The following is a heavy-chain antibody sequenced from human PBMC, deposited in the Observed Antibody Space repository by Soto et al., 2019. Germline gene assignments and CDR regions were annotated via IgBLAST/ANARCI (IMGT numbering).Heavy chain of an antibody. Sequence: LSLTCTVSGASVSSASYYWSWIRQPPGKGLEWIGYIYYSGRTDYNPSFESRVAISVDTSKSQFSLNVTSVTAADTAVYFCARGRYCLTGRCFPNWFDSWGQGALVTVSS. D-gene: IGHD7-27*01. J-gene: IGHJ5*01. CDR1: GASVSSASYY. CDR3: ARGRYCLTGRCFPNWFDS. V-gene: IGHV4-30-4*08. CDR2: IYYSGRT.